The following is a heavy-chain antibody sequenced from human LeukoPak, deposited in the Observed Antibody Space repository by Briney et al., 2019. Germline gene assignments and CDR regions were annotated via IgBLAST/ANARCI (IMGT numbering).Heavy chain of an antibody. D-gene: IGHD1-26*01. Sequence: ASVKVSCKASGYTFTSYYMHWVRQAPGQGLEWMGIINPSGGSTSYAQKFQGRVTMTRDMSTSTVYMELSSLRSGDTAVYYCARDRQRRIVGATTFDYWGQGTLVTVSS. CDR2: INPSGGST. J-gene: IGHJ4*02. CDR3: ARDRQRRIVGATTFDY. CDR1: GYTFTSYY. V-gene: IGHV1-46*01.